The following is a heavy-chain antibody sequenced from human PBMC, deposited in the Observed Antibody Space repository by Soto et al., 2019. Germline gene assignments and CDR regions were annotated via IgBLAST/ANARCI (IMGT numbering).Heavy chain of an antibody. J-gene: IGHJ6*02. CDR2: INAGNGNT. CDR1: GYTFHNYG. D-gene: IGHD2-15*01. Sequence: ASVKVSCKASGYTFHNYGVNWVRQAPGHGLEWMGWINAGNGNTKYSQKFQGRVTITRDTSASTAYMELSSLRSEDTAVYYCARDPGYCSGCSCWTYYYYGMDVWGQGTTVTVSS. V-gene: IGHV1-3*01. CDR3: ARDPGYCSGCSCWTYYYYGMDV.